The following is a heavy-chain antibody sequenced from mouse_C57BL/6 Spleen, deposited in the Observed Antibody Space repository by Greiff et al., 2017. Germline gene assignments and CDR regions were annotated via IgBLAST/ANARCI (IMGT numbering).Heavy chain of an antibody. Sequence: EVQLQQSGPELVKPGASVKISCKASGYTFTDYYMNWVKQSHGKSLEWIGDINPNNGGTSYNQQFKGKATLTVDKASRTAYMELRSLTSEDSAVYYCASGRDYFDYWGQGTTLTVSS. CDR2: INPNNGGT. J-gene: IGHJ2*01. V-gene: IGHV1-26*01. CDR1: GYTFTDYY. CDR3: ASGRDYFDY. D-gene: IGHD1-1*02.